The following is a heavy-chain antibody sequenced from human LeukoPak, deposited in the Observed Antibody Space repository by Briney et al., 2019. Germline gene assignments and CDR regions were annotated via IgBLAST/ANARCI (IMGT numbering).Heavy chain of an antibody. V-gene: IGHV3-23*01. D-gene: IGHD3-3*01. J-gene: IGHJ6*02. CDR3: ARFRLYGMDV. Sequence: GGSLRLSCAASGFTFSSYAMSWVRQAPGKGLEWVSGISGSGDNTYYADSVKGRFTISRDNAKNSLYLQMNSLRAEDTAVYYCARFRLYGMDVWGQGTTVTISS. CDR2: ISGSGDNT. CDR1: GFTFSSYA.